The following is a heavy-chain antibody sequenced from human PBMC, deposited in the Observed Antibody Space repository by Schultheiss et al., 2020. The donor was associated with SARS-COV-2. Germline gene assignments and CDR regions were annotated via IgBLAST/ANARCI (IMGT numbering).Heavy chain of an antibody. J-gene: IGHJ6*03. Sequence: SETLSLTCAVSGGSISSGGYSWSWIRQPPGKGLEWIGYIYHSGSTNYNPSLKSRVTISVDTSKNQFSLKLSSVTAADTAVNYCARPPIVVVPAAHNKDYMDVWGKGTTVTVSS. D-gene: IGHD2-2*01. CDR1: GGSISSGGYS. CDR2: IYHSGST. V-gene: IGHV4-30-2*01. CDR3: ARPPIVVVPAAHNKDYMDV.